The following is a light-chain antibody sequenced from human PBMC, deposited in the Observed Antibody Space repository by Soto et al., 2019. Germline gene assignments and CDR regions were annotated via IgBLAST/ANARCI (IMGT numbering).Light chain of an antibody. CDR1: QSVSSSY. Sequence: SGLTQSPGTLSLAPWERANLSCRASQSVSSSYLAWYQQKPGQAPRLLIYGASSRATGIPDRFSGSGSGTDFTLTISRLEPGDFAVYYCQQYVTSPPGTFGQGTKVDIK. CDR2: GAS. V-gene: IGKV3-20*01. J-gene: IGKJ1*01. CDR3: QQYVTSPPGT.